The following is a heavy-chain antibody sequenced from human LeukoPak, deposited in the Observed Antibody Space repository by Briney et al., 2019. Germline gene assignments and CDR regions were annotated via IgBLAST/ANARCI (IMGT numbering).Heavy chain of an antibody. CDR2: IYPGDYDT. D-gene: IGHD2-2*01. Sequence: GVSPQISCKGSGYSFTTYWIGWVRQMPGKGLEWMGIIYPGDYDTRYSPSFQGQVTISADKSINTAYLQWNSLKASDTAMYYCARREYCSDTTCTACLDYWGQGTMVTVSS. CDR1: GYSFTTYW. J-gene: IGHJ4*02. CDR3: ARREYCSDTTCTACLDY. V-gene: IGHV5-51*01.